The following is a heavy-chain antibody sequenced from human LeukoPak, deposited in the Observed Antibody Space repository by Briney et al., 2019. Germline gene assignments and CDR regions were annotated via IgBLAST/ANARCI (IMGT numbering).Heavy chain of an antibody. CDR2: ISYDGSNK. V-gene: IGHV3-30*18. D-gene: IGHD1-20*01. CDR1: GFTFSSYG. J-gene: IGHJ6*04. Sequence: GGSLRLSCAASGFTFSSYGMHWVRQASGKGLEWVAVISYDGSNKYYADSVKGRFTISRDNSKNTLYLQMNSLRAEDTAVYYCAKVSGYAITGTTAGSYYYGMDVWGKGTTVTVSS. CDR3: AKVSGYAITGTTAGSYYYGMDV.